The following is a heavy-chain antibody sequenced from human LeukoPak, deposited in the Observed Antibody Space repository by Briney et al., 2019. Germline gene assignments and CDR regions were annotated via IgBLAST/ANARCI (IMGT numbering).Heavy chain of an antibody. CDR2: IYYSVST. CDR1: GGFICSGGYY. CDR3: ARALMYSSSAIDY. Sequence: SETLSLTCTVSGGFICSGGYYCSWIRQHPGKVLERIGYIYYSVSTYYNPSLKSRVTISVDTSKNQFSLKLSSVTAADTAVYYCARALMYSSSAIDYWGQGTLVRVSS. J-gene: IGHJ4*02. V-gene: IGHV4-31*03. D-gene: IGHD6-6*01.